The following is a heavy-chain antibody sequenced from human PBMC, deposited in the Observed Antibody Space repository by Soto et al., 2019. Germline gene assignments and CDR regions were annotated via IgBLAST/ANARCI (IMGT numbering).Heavy chain of an antibody. V-gene: IGHV3-9*01. Sequence: GGSLRLSCAASGFTFDDYAMHWVRQAPGKGLEWVSGISWNSGSIGYADSVKGRFTISRDNAKNSLYLQMNSLRAEDTALYYCAYAAAAGRGREDYYYGMDVWGQGTTVTVSS. CDR1: GFTFDDYA. CDR2: ISWNSGSI. D-gene: IGHD6-13*01. J-gene: IGHJ6*02. CDR3: AYAAAAGRGREDYYYGMDV.